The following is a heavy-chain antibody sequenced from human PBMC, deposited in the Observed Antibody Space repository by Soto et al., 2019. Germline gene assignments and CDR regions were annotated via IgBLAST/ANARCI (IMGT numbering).Heavy chain of an antibody. J-gene: IGHJ6*03. D-gene: IGHD6-13*01. CDR1: GFTFSSYS. CDR2: ISSSSSTI. Sequence: EVQLVESGGGLVQPGGSLRLSCAASGFTFSSYSMNWVRQAPGKGLEWVAYISSSSSTIYYADSVKGRFTISRDNAKNSLYLQMNSLRGEDTAVYYCARGGAYSSSWYLYCYYMDVWGKGTTVTVSS. V-gene: IGHV3-48*01. CDR3: ARGGAYSSSWYLYCYYMDV.